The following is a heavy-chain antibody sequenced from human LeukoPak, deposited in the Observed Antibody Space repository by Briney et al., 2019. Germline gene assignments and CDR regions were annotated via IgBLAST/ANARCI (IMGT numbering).Heavy chain of an antibody. CDR1: GGSISSYY. V-gene: IGHV4-59*08. J-gene: IGHJ4*02. D-gene: IGHD3-10*01. Sequence: SETLSLTCTVSGGSISSYYWSWIRQPPGKGLEWNGYIYYSGSTNYNPSLKSRVTISVDTSKNQFSLKLSSVTAADTAVYYCARHRFGEFDYWGQGTLVTVSS. CDR3: ARHRFGEFDY. CDR2: IYYSGST.